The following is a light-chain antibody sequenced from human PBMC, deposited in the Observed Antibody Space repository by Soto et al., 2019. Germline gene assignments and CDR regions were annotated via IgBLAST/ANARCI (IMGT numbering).Light chain of an antibody. J-gene: IGKJ5*01. CDR1: EDISTW. V-gene: IGKV1-12*01. Sequence: DVQMTQSPSSVSASVGYRVTITCRSSEDISTWLAWYQQKPGKAPKLLIYAASSLQSGVPSRFRGSGSGTDFTLTISSLQPEDFATYYCQHADSFPLITFGQGTRLE. CDR2: AAS. CDR3: QHADSFPLIT.